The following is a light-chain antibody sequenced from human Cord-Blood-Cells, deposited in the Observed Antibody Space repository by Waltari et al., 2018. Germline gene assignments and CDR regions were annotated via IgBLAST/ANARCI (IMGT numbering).Light chain of an antibody. J-gene: IGLJ1*01. CDR2: DVS. CDR1: SSDVGGYHH. CDR3: SSYTSSSTFV. V-gene: IGLV2-14*01. Sequence: QAALTRPASVSGSPAQPITISCTGTSSDVGGYHHVPWYQQHPGKPPKLMIYDVSKRPSGVSNRFSGSKSGNTASLTISGLQAEDEADYYCSSYTSSSTFVFGTGTKVTVL.